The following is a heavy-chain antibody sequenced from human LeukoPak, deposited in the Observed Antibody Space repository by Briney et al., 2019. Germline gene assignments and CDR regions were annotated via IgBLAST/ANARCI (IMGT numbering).Heavy chain of an antibody. Sequence: GGSLRLSCAASGFTVSRNYMTWVRQAPGKGLEWVSVIYSGGGTYYADSVKGRFTISRDNSKNTLYLQMNSLRAEDTAVYYCARGRSVGATKDHAFDIWGQGTMVTVSS. CDR2: IYSGGGT. CDR3: ARGRSVGATKDHAFDI. V-gene: IGHV3-53*01. J-gene: IGHJ3*02. CDR1: GFTVSRNY. D-gene: IGHD1-26*01.